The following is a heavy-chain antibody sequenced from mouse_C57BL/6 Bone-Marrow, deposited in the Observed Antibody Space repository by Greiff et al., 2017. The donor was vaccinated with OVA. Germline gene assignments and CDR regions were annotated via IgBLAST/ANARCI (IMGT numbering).Heavy chain of an antibody. CDR2: ISSGGSYT. V-gene: IGHV5-6*01. D-gene: IGHD1-1*01. Sequence: EVHLVESGGDFVKPGGSLKLSCAASGFTFSSYGMSWVRQTPDKRLEWVATISSGGSYTYYPDSLKGRFTLSRDDAKNTMYLQMSSLKSEYTAMYDCARALLVRYPYWYFDVWGTGTTVTVSA. CDR1: GFTFSSYG. CDR3: ARALLVRYPYWYFDV. J-gene: IGHJ1*03.